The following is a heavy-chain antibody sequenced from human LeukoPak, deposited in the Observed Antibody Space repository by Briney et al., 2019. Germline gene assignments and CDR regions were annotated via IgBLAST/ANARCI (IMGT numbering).Heavy chain of an antibody. D-gene: IGHD6-13*01. CDR2: ISGSGGST. Sequence: PGGSLRLSCAASGFTFSSYAMSWVRQAPGKGLEWVSAISGSGGSTYYADSVKGRFTISRDNSKNTLYLQMNSLRAEDTAVYYCARVRWDYYYMDVWGKGTTVTVSS. CDR1: GFTFSSYA. J-gene: IGHJ6*03. CDR3: ARVRWDYYYMDV. V-gene: IGHV3-23*01.